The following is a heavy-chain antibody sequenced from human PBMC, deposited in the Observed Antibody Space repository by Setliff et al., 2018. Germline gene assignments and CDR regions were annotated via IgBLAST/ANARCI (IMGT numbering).Heavy chain of an antibody. Sequence: LRLSCAASGFTFSSYWMHWVRQAPGKGLEWVGFIRSKAYGGTTEYAASVKGRFTNSRDDSKSIAYLQMNSLKTEDTSVYYCTREASVDFWSGYPYYYYMDVWGKGTTVTVSS. CDR1: GFTFSSYW. J-gene: IGHJ6*03. CDR3: TREASVDFWSGYPYYYYMDV. V-gene: IGHV3-49*04. D-gene: IGHD3-3*01. CDR2: IRSKAYGGTT.